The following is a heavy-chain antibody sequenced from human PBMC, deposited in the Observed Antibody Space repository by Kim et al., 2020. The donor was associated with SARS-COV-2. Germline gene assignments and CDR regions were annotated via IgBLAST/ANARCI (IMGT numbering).Heavy chain of an antibody. J-gene: IGHJ4*02. CDR1: RGSINNYY. V-gene: IGHV4-59*13. Sequence: SETLSLTCTVSRGSINNYYWGWIRQPPGKTLEWIGYIFYSGNTNYNPSLKSRVAISLDTSTSQFSLNLTSVTAADTAVYYCARAFYGTHFDYWGQGALVTVSS. D-gene: IGHD1-26*01. CDR2: IFYSGNT. CDR3: ARAFYGTHFDY.